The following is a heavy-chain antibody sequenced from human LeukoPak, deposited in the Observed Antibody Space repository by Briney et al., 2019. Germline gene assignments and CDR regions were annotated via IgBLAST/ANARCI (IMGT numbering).Heavy chain of an antibody. D-gene: IGHD1-14*01. CDR3: AKATGGYFDY. CDR2: ISYDGSNK. V-gene: IGHV3-30*18. Sequence: GGSLRLSCAASGFTFSSYGMHWVRQDPGKGLEWVAVISYDGSNKYYADSVKGRFTISRDNSKNTLYLQMNSLRAEDTAVYYCAKATGGYFDYWAREPWSPSPQ. CDR1: GFTFSSYG. J-gene: IGHJ4*02.